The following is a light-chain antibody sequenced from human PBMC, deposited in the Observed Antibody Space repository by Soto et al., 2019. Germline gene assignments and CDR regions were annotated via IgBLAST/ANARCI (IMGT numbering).Light chain of an antibody. CDR3: TPPKSHPIR. V-gene: IGKV1-9*01. Sequence: IQLSQSPSFLSASVGDRVTITCLASQGISSYIAWDQQKPGRAPQLLIYAASTFQSGVPSRFSGSGSGTEFTLTISSLQPEDSTTDYSTPPKSHPIRFAQGTR. J-gene: IGKJ5*01. CDR2: AAS. CDR1: QGISSY.